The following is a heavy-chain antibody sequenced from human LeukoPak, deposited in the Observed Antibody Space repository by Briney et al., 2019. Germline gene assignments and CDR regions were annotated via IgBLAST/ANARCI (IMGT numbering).Heavy chain of an antibody. CDR3: AREKVTTDYYHYGMDV. Sequence: GGSLRLSCAASGFTFTIYSINWVRQAPGKGLEWVAYISGSSTTIYYADSVKGRFTISRDNAKNSLYLQMNSLRAEDTAVYYCAREKVTTDYYHYGMDVWGQGTTVTVSS. CDR1: GFTFTIYS. CDR2: ISGSSTTI. V-gene: IGHV3-48*01. D-gene: IGHD4-17*01. J-gene: IGHJ6*02.